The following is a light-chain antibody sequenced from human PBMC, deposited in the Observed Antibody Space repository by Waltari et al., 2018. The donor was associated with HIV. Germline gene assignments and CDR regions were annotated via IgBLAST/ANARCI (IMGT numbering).Light chain of an antibody. J-gene: IGKJ5*01. V-gene: IGKV1-39*01. CDR1: QNINSN. CDR3: HENDSASHT. Sequence: LPVTPSPSSLSVSLGDRVPITCRASQNINSNLNWYQQTPGKAPKLLMFGASTLVSGVPSRFSGSGSETEFILTVTSLQPEDFATYYCHENDSASHTFGQGTRVEI. CDR2: GAS.